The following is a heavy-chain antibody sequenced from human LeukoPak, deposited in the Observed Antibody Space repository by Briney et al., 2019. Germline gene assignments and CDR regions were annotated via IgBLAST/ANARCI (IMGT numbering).Heavy chain of an antibody. CDR2: ISAYSGNT. CDR3: ARDGYRLSGYFYYMDV. V-gene: IGHV1-18*01. CDR1: GYTFTSYG. J-gene: IGHJ6*03. Sequence: ASVKVSCKASGYTFTSYGFSWVRQAPGQGLEWMGWISAYSGNTNYAQNFQGRVTMTTDTSTRTAYMELRSLRSDDTAVYYCARDGYRLSGYFYYMDVWGKGTTVTVSS. D-gene: IGHD2-2*03.